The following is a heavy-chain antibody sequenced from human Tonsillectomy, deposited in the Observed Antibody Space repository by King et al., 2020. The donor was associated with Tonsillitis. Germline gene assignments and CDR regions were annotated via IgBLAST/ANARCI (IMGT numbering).Heavy chain of an antibody. CDR2: INPNSGGT. J-gene: IGHJ4*02. Sequence: VQLVESGAEVKKPGASVKVSCKASGYTFTGYYMHWVRQAPGQGLEWMGWINPNSGGTNYAQKFQGWVTMTRDTSISTAYMELSRLRSDDTAVYYCARETHGGLLVYYFDSWGQGTLVTVSS. V-gene: IGHV1-2*04. CDR3: ARETHGGLLVYYFDS. CDR1: GYTFTGYY. D-gene: IGHD1-26*01.